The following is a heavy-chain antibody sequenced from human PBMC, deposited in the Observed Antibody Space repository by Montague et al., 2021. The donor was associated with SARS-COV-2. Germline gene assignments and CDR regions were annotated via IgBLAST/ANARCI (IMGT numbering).Heavy chain of an antibody. CDR2: INHSGST. CDR1: GGSFSGYY. V-gene: IGHV4-34*01. Sequence: SETLSLTCAVYGGSFSGYYWSWIRQPPGKGLEWIGEINHSGSTNYNPSLKSRVTISVDTSKSQFSLKLSSVTAADTAVYYCARGSKKISKRWLQFDDAFDIWGQGTMVTVSS. J-gene: IGHJ3*02. D-gene: IGHD5-24*01. CDR3: ARGSKKISKRWLQFDDAFDI.